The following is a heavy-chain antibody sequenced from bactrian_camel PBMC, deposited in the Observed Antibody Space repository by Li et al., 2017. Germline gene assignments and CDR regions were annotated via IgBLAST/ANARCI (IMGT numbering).Heavy chain of an antibody. CDR3: ATREWWVPSKY. CDR2: ITSEGTT. J-gene: IGHJ4*01. D-gene: IGHD2*01. Sequence: HVQLVESGGGSVQAGGSLRLSCVISGDIYSSNYMAWFRQAPGKERELVSSITSEGTTYYVDSVKGRFTISRDNAKNTLYLQMNSLKVEDAAMYYCATREWWVPSKYWGRGTQVTVS. V-gene: IGHV3S53*01. CDR1: GDIYSSNY.